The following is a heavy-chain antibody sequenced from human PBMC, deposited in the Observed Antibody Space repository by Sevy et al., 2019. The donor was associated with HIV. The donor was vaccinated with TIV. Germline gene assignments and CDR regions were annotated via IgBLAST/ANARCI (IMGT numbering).Heavy chain of an antibody. CDR1: GYTFTSYD. CDR2: MNPNSGNT. Sequence: ASVKVSCKASGYTFTSYDINWVRQATGQGLEWMGWMNPNSGNTGYGQKFQGRVTMTRNTSISTAYMELSSLRTEDTGVYYCASIFGVITTGVFDPWGQGTLVTVSS. CDR3: ASIFGVITTGVFDP. V-gene: IGHV1-8*01. D-gene: IGHD3-22*01. J-gene: IGHJ5*02.